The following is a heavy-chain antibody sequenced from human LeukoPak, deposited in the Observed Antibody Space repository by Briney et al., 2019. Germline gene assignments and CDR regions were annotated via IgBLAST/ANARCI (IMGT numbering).Heavy chain of an antibody. CDR2: TSTSGGT. Sequence: PSETLSLTCTVSGDSISGYYWSWIRQPAGKGLEWIGRTSTSGGTNYNPSLKSRLTMSVDTSKNQFSLKLTSVTAADTAVYYCARSTMTTDYWGQGTLVTVSS. D-gene: IGHD4-17*01. CDR1: GDSISGYY. CDR3: ARSTMTTDY. J-gene: IGHJ4*02. V-gene: IGHV4-4*07.